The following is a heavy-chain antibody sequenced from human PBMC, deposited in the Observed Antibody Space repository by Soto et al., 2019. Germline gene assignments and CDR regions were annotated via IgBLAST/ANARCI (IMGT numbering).Heavy chain of an antibody. Sequence: QVQLVQSGAEVKKPASSVKVSCKASGGTFSSYAISWVRQAPGQGLEWMGGIIPIFGTANYAQKFQGRVTITADESTSTAYMELSSLRSEDTAVYYCARGLAAAGPEPFDYWGQGTLVTVSS. CDR3: ARGLAAAGPEPFDY. D-gene: IGHD6-13*01. CDR1: GGTFSSYA. J-gene: IGHJ4*02. V-gene: IGHV1-69*01. CDR2: IIPIFGTA.